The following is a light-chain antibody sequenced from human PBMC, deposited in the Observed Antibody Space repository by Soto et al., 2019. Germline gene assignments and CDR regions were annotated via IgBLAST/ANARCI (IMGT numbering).Light chain of an antibody. Sequence: DIVMTQSPLSLPVTPGDPASISCRSSQSLLHSNGYNYLDWYLQKPGQSPQLLIYLGSNRASGVPDRFSGSGSGTDFTLKISRVEAEDVWVYYCMQALQTWTFGQGTKVEIK. CDR3: MQALQTWT. CDR1: QSLLHSNGYNY. J-gene: IGKJ1*01. CDR2: LGS. V-gene: IGKV2-28*01.